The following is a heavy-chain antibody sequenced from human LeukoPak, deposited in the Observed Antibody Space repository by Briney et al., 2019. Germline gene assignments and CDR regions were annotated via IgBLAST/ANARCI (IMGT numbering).Heavy chain of an antibody. Sequence: GGSLRLSCAASGFTFSSYSMNWVRQAPGKGLEWVSYISSSSSTIYYADSVKGRFTISRDNSKNTVYLQMNSLRADDTAVYYCAKLGGYYDNSASRYFDYWGQGTLVTVSS. J-gene: IGHJ4*02. V-gene: IGHV3-48*01. CDR1: GFTFSSYS. CDR3: AKLGGYYDNSASRYFDY. CDR2: ISSSSSTI. D-gene: IGHD3-22*01.